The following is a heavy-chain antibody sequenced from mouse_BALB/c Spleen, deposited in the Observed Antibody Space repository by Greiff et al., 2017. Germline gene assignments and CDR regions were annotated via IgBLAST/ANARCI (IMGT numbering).Heavy chain of an antibody. CDR1: GFSLTDYG. CDR3: AKHYYGGPWYFDV. J-gene: IGHJ1*01. Sequence: VQLVESGPGLVAPSQSLSITCTVSGFSLTDYGVSWIRQPPGKGLEWLGVIWGGGSTYYNSALKSRLSISKNNSKSQVFLKMNSLQTDDTAMYYCAKHYYGGPWYFDVWGAGTTVTVSS. D-gene: IGHD1-1*01. V-gene: IGHV2-6-5*01. CDR2: IWGGGST.